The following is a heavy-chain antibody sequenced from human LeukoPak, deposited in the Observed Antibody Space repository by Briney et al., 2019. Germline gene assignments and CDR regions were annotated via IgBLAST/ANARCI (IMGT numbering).Heavy chain of an antibody. D-gene: IGHD4-11*01. CDR2: INPNSGNT. CDR3: ARLRVTTDYYYYMDV. CDR1: GYTFTGYY. Sequence: ASVKVSCKASGYTFTGYYMHWVRQAPGQGLEWMGRINPNSGNTNYAQKLQGRVTMTTDTSTSTAYMELRSLRSEDTAVYYCARLRVTTDYYYYMDVWGKGTTVTVSS. V-gene: IGHV1-18*04. J-gene: IGHJ6*03.